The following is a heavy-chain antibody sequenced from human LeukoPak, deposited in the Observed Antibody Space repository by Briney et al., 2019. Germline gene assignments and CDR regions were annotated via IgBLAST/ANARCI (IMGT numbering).Heavy chain of an antibody. V-gene: IGHV3-23*01. CDR3: AKASWVSSADAVL. J-gene: IGHJ4*02. D-gene: IGHD3-16*01. CDR2: LRGDGST. CDR1: GFTFSSYA. Sequence: GGSLRLSCVASGFTFSSYAMSWVRQAPARGLEWVASLRGDGSTFYADSVKGRFTLSRDESRNTVYLQLTYLRVEDTAVYYCAKASWVSSADAVLWGQGTRSPSPQ.